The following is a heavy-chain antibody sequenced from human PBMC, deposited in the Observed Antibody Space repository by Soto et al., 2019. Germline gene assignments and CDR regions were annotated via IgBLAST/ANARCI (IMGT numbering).Heavy chain of an antibody. CDR2: ISYDGSNK. CDR3: AKGPYSGSYPRQYYYYYGMDV. Sequence: GGSLRLSCAPSGFTFSSYGMHWVRQAPGKGLKWVAVISYDGSNKYYADSVKGRFTISRDNSKNTLYLQMNSLRAEDTAVYYCAKGPYSGSYPRQYYYYYGMDVWGQGTTVTVSS. CDR1: GFTFSSYG. V-gene: IGHV3-30*18. J-gene: IGHJ6*02. D-gene: IGHD1-26*01.